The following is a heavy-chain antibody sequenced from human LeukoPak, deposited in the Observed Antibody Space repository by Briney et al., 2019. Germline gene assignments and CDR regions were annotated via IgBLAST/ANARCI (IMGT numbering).Heavy chain of an antibody. CDR2: INQDGSEN. D-gene: IGHD6-19*01. J-gene: IGHJ5*02. CDR3: ARASAGIGVVGRFDP. V-gene: IGHV3-7*01. Sequence: PGGSLRLSCAASGFIFSRYWMSWIRQAPGKGLEWVANINQDGSENYYVDSLKGRFTISRDNVKNSLYLKMSSLRAADTAVYYCARASAGIGVVGRFDPWGQGTLVSVSS. CDR1: GFIFSRYW.